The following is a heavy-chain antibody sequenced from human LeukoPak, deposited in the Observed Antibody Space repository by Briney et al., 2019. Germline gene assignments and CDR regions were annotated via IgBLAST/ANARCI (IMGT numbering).Heavy chain of an antibody. CDR3: ARSQLVGGGVCFEPNDY. Sequence: GASVKVSCKASGYTFTSYGISWVRQAPGQGLEWMGWISAYNGNTNYAQKLQGRVTMTTDTSTSTAYMELRSLRSDNTAVYYCARSQLVGGGVCFEPNDYWGQGTLVTVSS. D-gene: IGHD2-21*02. CDR2: ISAYNGNT. J-gene: IGHJ4*02. CDR1: GYTFTSYG. V-gene: IGHV1-18*01.